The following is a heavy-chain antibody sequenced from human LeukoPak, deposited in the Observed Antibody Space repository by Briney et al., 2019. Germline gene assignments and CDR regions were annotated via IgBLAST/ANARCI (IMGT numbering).Heavy chain of an antibody. CDR1: GFTFSSYG. CDR2: IWYDGSNK. V-gene: IGHV3-33*01. CDR3: ARADCSSTSCYRDLFDY. D-gene: IGHD2-2*02. Sequence: GGSLRLSCAASGFTFSSYGMHWVRQAPGKGLEWVAVIWYDGSNKYYADSVKGRFTISRDNSKNTLYLRMNSLRAEDTAVYYCARADCSSTSCYRDLFDYWGQGTLVTVSS. J-gene: IGHJ4*02.